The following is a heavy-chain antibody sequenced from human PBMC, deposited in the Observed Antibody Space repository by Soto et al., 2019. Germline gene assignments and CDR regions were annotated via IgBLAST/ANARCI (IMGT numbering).Heavy chain of an antibody. CDR2: IWYDGNNK. V-gene: IGHV3-33*01. J-gene: IGHJ4*02. CDR1: GFAFSSYA. CDR3: ARDRVGATFVDY. Sequence: GGSMRLSCAASGFAFSSYAMHWVRLPPGKGLEWVAVIWYDGNNKYYTDSVKGRFTISRDNSKNTLYLQMNSLRAEDTAVYYCARDRVGATFVDYWGQGTLVTVSS. D-gene: IGHD1-26*01.